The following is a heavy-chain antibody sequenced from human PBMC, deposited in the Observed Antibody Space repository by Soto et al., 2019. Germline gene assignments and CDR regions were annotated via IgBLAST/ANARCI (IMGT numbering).Heavy chain of an antibody. CDR1: GFTFSSYG. J-gene: IGHJ6*03. CDR3: AKDSSSGYYYYYMDV. V-gene: IGHV3-30*18. CDR2: ISYDGSNK. D-gene: IGHD6-6*01. Sequence: VGSLRLSCAASGFTFSSYGMHWVRQAPGKGLEWVAVISYDGSNKYYADSVKGRFTISRDNSKNTLYLQMNSLRAEDTAVYYCAKDSSSGYYYYYMDVWGKGTTVTVSS.